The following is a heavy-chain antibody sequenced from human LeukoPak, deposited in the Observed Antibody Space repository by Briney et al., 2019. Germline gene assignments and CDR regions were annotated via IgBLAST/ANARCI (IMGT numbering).Heavy chain of an antibody. Sequence: PSETLSLTCAVSGYSITSRYYWGWLRQPPGKGLEWIGNIVHSGGTYYNPSLKTRVSISLDAYNNQFSLNVSSVTAADTAVYFCAPDRGVTAPNWYFDFWGRGTLVTVSS. D-gene: IGHD2-2*01. CDR2: IVHSGGT. V-gene: IGHV4-38-2*01. J-gene: IGHJ2*01. CDR3: APDRGVTAPNWYFDF. CDR1: GYSITSRYY.